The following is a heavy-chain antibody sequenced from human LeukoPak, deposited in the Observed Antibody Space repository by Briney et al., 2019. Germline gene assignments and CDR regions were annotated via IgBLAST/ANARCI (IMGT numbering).Heavy chain of an antibody. D-gene: IGHD6-6*01. CDR3: ARRWYSGSSGPYYYYMDV. V-gene: IGHV1-2*02. J-gene: IGHJ6*03. CDR2: INPNSGGT. CDR1: GYTFTGYY. Sequence: ASVKVSCKASGYTFTGYYMHWVRQAPGQGLEWMGWINPNSGGTNYAQKFQGRVTMTRDTSISTAYMELSRLRSDDTAVYYCARRWYSGSSGPYYYYMDVWGKGTTVTVSS.